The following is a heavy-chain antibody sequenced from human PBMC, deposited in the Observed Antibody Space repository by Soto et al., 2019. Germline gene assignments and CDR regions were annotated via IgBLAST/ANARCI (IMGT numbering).Heavy chain of an antibody. Sequence: QLQLQESGPGLVKPSETLSLTCTVSGGSIRSSNYYWAWVRQPPGKGLEWIANIYYSGDTYFHPSLRNRLTVSVDTSKNQFSLKLSSLTAADTAMYYCASLQVPGNFDYWSQGTLVTVSS. V-gene: IGHV4-39*01. CDR1: GGSIRSSNYY. CDR2: IYYSGDT. J-gene: IGHJ4*02. D-gene: IGHD6-13*01. CDR3: ASLQVPGNFDY.